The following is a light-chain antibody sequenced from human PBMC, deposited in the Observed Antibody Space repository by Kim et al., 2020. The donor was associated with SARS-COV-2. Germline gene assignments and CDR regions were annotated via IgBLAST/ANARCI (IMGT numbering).Light chain of an antibody. J-gene: IGKJ1*01. CDR2: GAS. CDR1: QIISNY. CDR3: QQSYYSLWT. V-gene: IGKV1-39*01. Sequence: DIQMTQSPSSLSAAVGDRITITCRSSQIISNYLNWYQKKPGKPPKLLISGASNLEGGVPSRFSGSGSGTDFTLTITGLQPDDFATYYCQQSYYSLWTFGLGTKVDIK.